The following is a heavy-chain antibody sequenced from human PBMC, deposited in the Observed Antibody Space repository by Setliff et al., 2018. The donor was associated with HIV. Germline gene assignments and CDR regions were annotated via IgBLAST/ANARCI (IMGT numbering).Heavy chain of an antibody. Sequence: LRLSCAASGFTFSGYNLNWVRQAPGKGLEWVSSISGSSGYEYYADSVRGRFTISRDSAKNSLYLQASSLRAEDTAVYYCAREVYRYDDGSESMDVWGKGTTVTVSS. D-gene: IGHD5-18*01. CDR1: GFTFSGYN. J-gene: IGHJ6*03. V-gene: IGHV3-21*06. CDR3: AREVYRYDDGSESMDV. CDR2: ISGSSGYE.